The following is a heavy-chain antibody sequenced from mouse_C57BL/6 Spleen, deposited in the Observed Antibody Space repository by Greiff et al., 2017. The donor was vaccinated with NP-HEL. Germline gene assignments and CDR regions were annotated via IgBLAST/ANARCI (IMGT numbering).Heavy chain of an antibody. J-gene: IGHJ4*01. CDR3: ARERDTKGSGHYYAMDY. V-gene: IGHV14-2*01. CDR2: IDPEDGET. D-gene: IGHD3-2*02. CDR1: GFNIKDYY. Sequence: EVKLMESGAELVKPGASVKLSCTASGFNIKDYYMHWVKQRTEQGLEWIGRIDPEDGETKYAPKFQGKATITADTSSNTAYLQLSGLTSEDTAVYYCARERDTKGSGHYYAMDYWGQGTSVTVSS.